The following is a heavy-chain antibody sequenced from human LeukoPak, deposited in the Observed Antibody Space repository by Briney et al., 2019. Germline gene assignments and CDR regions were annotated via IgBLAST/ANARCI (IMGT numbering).Heavy chain of an antibody. CDR3: AKSKTGYSYGSGGDY. CDR2: ISYDGSNK. J-gene: IGHJ4*02. V-gene: IGHV3-30*18. Sequence: RSLRLSCGGSGFNLSCYGLAWVRQAPGKGLEGVAVISYDGSNKYYADSVKGRFTISRDNSKNTLYLQMNSLRAEDTAVYYCAKSKTGYSYGSGGDYWGQGTLVTVSS. CDR1: GFNLSCYG. D-gene: IGHD5-18*01.